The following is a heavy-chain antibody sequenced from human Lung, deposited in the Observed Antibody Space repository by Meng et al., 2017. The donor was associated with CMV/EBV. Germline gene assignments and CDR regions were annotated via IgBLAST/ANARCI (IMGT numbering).Heavy chain of an antibody. V-gene: IGHV3-48*03. D-gene: IGHD3-16*02. CDR2: ISFSSSII. CDR1: GFTFRSYN. Sequence: SLKISXEASGFTFRSYNMNWVRQAPGKGLEWVSYISFSSSIIHYADSVKGRFTISRDNARDSLYLQMNSLRAEDTAVYFCAGYTSSSYGMGVWGQGTTVTVSS. J-gene: IGHJ6*02. CDR3: AGYTSSSYGMGV.